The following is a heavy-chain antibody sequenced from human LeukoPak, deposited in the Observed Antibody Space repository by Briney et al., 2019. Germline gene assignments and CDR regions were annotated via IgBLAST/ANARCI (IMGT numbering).Heavy chain of an antibody. CDR1: GGSFSGYY. V-gene: IGHV4-59*10. CDR2: ISTTGST. Sequence: SETLSLTCAVYGGSFSGYYWSWIRQPAGKGLEWIGRISTTGSTNYNPSLNSRVTMSVDTSKNQFSLKLNSVTAADTAVYYCAREDGSGSYYLYYYYYMDVWGKGTTVTISS. J-gene: IGHJ6*03. CDR3: AREDGSGSYYLYYYYYMDV. D-gene: IGHD3-10*01.